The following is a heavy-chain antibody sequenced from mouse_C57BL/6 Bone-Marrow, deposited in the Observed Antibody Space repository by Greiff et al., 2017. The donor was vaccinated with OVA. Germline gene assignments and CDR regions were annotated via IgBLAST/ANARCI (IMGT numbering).Heavy chain of an antibody. J-gene: IGHJ4*01. CDR1: GYTFTSYW. CDR3: ARSLYAMDY. CDR2: INPSNGGN. V-gene: IGHV1-53*01. Sequence: QVQLQQPGAELVKPGASVKMSCKASGYTFTSYWITWVKQRPGQGLEWIGNINPSNGGNNYNEKFKSKATLTVDKSSSTAYMQLSSLTSEDSAGYYCARSLYAMDYWGQGTSVTVSS.